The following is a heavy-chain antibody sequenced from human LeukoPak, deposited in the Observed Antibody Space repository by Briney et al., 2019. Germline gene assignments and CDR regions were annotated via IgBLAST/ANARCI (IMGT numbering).Heavy chain of an antibody. CDR1: GGFISSYY. V-gene: IGHV4-4*07. Sequence: SETLSLTCTVSGGFISSYYWSWIRQPAGKGLEWIGRIYTSGSTNYNPSLKSRVTMSVDTSKNQFSLKLSSVTAADTAVYYGARGVVVVAATPPNNWFDPWGQGTLVTVSS. J-gene: IGHJ5*02. CDR3: ARGVVVVAATPPNNWFDP. CDR2: IYTSGST. D-gene: IGHD2-15*01.